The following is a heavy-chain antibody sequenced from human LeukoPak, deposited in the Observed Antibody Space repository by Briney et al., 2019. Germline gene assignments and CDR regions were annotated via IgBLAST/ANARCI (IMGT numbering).Heavy chain of an antibody. Sequence: TGGSLRLSCAASGFTFRNYAMTWVRQAPGKGLESVAVIKEDGSEKYYVDSVKGRFAISRDNAKNSLYLQMNNVRAEDTAVYFCAANTQSGYWGQGALVTVSS. CDR3: AANTQSGY. D-gene: IGHD3-16*01. CDR1: GFTFRNYA. J-gene: IGHJ4*02. V-gene: IGHV3-7*05. CDR2: IKEDGSEK.